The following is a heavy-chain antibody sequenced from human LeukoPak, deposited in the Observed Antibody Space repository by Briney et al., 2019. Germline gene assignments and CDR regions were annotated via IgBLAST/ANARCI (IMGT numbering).Heavy chain of an antibody. CDR3: AKSRNFYFYFMEV. CDR1: GFTFGSHA. CDR2: ITDSGGRT. Sequence: GGSLRLSCAASGFTFGSHAMTWARQAPGKGLEWVSAITDSGGRTFYADSVKGRFTISRDNSKNTLYLQMNSLRAEDTALYYCAKSRNFYFYFMEVSGRGTKVTISS. V-gene: IGHV3-23*01. J-gene: IGHJ6*03.